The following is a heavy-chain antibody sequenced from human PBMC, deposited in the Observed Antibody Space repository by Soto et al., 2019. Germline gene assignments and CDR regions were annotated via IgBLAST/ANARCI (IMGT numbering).Heavy chain of an antibody. CDR3: VRHRGYAPFDY. CDR2: IFYTGST. CDR1: GDSISSSGYH. V-gene: IGHV4-39*01. D-gene: IGHD2-2*01. Sequence: QLQLQESGPGLVKPSETLSLSCTVSGDSISSSGYHWAWIRQPPGKGLEWIGGIFYTGSTYYNPSLKSRVTISVHRSKNQFSLNLSSVTAADTAVCYCVRHRGYAPFDYWGQGVLVTVSS. J-gene: IGHJ4*02.